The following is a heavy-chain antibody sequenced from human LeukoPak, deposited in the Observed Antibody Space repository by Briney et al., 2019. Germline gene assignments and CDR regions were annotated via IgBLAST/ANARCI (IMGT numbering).Heavy chain of an antibody. J-gene: IGHJ4*02. CDR2: IYHSGST. Sequence: SETLSLTCAVSGGSISSSNWWSWVRQPPGKGLEWIGEIYHSGSTNYNPSLKSRVTISVDKSKNQFSLKLSSVTAADTAVYYCARIIVGATTRFDYWGQGTLVTVSS. V-gene: IGHV4-4*02. CDR3: ARIIVGATTRFDY. CDR1: GGSISSSNW. D-gene: IGHD1-26*01.